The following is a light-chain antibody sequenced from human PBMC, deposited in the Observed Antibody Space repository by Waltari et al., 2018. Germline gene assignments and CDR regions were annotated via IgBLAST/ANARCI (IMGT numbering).Light chain of an antibody. Sequence: QSALTQPASVSGSPGQSITISCTGTSSDVGAYNYLSWYQQHPVKAPKVVIFDVSYRPSGVSNRFSGSKSGNTASLTISGLQAEDEADYYCTSYTSSHSLVFGTGTRVTV. CDR2: DVS. V-gene: IGLV2-14*03. CDR1: SSDVGAYNY. J-gene: IGLJ1*01. CDR3: TSYTSSHSLV.